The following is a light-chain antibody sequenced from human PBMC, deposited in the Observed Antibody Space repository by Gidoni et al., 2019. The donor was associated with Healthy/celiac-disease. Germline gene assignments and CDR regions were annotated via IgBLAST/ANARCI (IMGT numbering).Light chain of an antibody. V-gene: IGLV2-23*02. Sequence: QSALTQPASVSVSPGQSITISCTGTSSDVGSYNLVSWYQQHPGKAPKLMIYEVSKRPSGVSNRFSGSKSGNTASLTISGLQAEDEADYYCCSYAGSSTCVFGGGTKLTVL. J-gene: IGLJ2*01. CDR2: EVS. CDR3: CSYAGSSTCV. CDR1: SSDVGSYNL.